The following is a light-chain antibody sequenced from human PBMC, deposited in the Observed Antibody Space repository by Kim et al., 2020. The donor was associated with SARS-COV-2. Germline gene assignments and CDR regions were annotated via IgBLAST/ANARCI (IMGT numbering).Light chain of an antibody. CDR2: GNN. V-gene: IGLV1-44*01. CDR1: SSNIGSNT. Sequence: ELTQPPSASATPGQRVTISCSGGSSNIGSNTVNWYQQFPGTAPKLLIYGNNQRPSGVPDRFSGSKSGTSASLAISGLQSGDEADYFCAAWDDSLNGPLFGGGTKVTVL. CDR3: AAWDDSLNGPL. J-gene: IGLJ3*02.